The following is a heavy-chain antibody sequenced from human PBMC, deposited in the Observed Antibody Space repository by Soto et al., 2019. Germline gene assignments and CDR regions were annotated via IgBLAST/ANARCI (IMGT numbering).Heavy chain of an antibody. D-gene: IGHD3-16*01. J-gene: IGHJ5*02. CDR1: GYTFSDYD. CDR2: MNPYSGNT. CDR3: ERGRFRRTLFDP. Sequence: QVQLVQSGAEVKKPGDSVKVSCKASGYTFSDYDINWVRQAAGQGLEWMGWMNPYSGNTGYAQKCQGRVTMTTDTAISTAYLERSSLTFEDTAIYYCERGRFRRTLFDPLGQGTLVTVSS. V-gene: IGHV1-8*01.